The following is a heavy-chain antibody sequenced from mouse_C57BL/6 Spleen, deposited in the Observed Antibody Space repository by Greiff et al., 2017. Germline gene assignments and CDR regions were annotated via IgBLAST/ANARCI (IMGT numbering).Heavy chain of an antibody. Sequence: VQLQQSGPELVKPGASVKISCKASGYAFSSSRMNWVKQRPGKGLEWIGRIYPGNGDTNYNGKFKGKATLTADKSSNTAYMQLSRLTSDDTAVYFCAKCSIYGYYFDYWGQGTTLTVSS. CDR3: AKCSIYGYYFDY. D-gene: IGHD1-1*01. J-gene: IGHJ2*01. CDR2: IYPGNGDT. CDR1: GYAFSSSR. V-gene: IGHV1-82*01.